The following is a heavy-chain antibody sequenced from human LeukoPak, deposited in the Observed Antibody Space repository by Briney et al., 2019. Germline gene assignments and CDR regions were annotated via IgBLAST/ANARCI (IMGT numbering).Heavy chain of an antibody. J-gene: IGHJ4*02. CDR3: ARDVGSDY. CDR1: GFSFTAYS. D-gene: IGHD1-26*01. V-gene: IGHV3-7*01. CDR2: INQDGTAK. Sequence: GGSLRLSCAASGFSFTAYSMTWVRQAPGRGLEWVANINQDGTAKNYVDSVKGRFTVSRDNARNSLFLQMYSLRAEDTAVYYCARDVGSDYWGQGTLVTVSS.